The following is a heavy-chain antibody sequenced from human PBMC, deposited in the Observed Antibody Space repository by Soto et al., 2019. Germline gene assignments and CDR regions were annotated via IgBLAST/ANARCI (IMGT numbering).Heavy chain of an antibody. CDR3: AKDSDYYGSGSYTDD. J-gene: IGHJ4*02. CDR2: MSGSGGST. CDR1: GFTFSRYS. Sequence: PXGSLRVYWAASGFTFSRYSMSWVRQAPGKGLEWVSSMSGSGGSTDYADSVKGRFTISRDNSKNTPYLQMNSLRAEDTAVYHCAKDSDYYGSGSYTDDWGQGTLVTVSS. V-gene: IGHV3-23*01. D-gene: IGHD3-10*01.